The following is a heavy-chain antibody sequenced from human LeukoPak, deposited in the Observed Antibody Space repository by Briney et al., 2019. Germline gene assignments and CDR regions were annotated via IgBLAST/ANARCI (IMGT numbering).Heavy chain of an antibody. D-gene: IGHD3-22*01. CDR2: IYPGDSDT. J-gene: IGHJ4*02. Sequence: GESLQISCKGSGYSFTSYWIGGVRQLPGKGLEWMGIIYPGDSDTRYSPSFQGQVTISADKSISTAYLQWSSLKASDTAMYYCARHLGSRDDSSGYYYSYWGQGTLVTVPS. CDR1: GYSFTSYW. CDR3: ARHLGSRDDSSGYYYSY. V-gene: IGHV5-51*01.